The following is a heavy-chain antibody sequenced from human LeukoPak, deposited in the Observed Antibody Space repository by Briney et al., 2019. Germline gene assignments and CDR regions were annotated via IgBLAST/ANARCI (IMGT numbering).Heavy chain of an antibody. CDR3: AKDLNPYYYGSGNDY. CDR1: GFTFDDYA. Sequence: GGSLRLSCAASGFTFDDYAMHWVRQAPGKGLEWVSGISWNSGSIGYADSVRGRFTIPRDNAKNSLYLQMNSLRAEDTALYYCAKDLNPYYYGSGNDYWGQGTLVTVSS. J-gene: IGHJ4*02. D-gene: IGHD3-10*01. V-gene: IGHV3-9*01. CDR2: ISWNSGSI.